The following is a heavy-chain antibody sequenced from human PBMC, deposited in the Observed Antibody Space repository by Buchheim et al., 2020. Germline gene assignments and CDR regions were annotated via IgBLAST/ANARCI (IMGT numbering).Heavy chain of an antibody. V-gene: IGHV4-61*01. Sequence: QVQLQESGPGLVKPSETLSLTCTVSGGSVSSGSYYWSWIRQPPGKGLEWIGYVYYSGGTNYNPSFRSRVTISVDTSKNQFSLKLSSVTAADTAVYYCARLISDILTGAYFDYWGQGTL. CDR2: VYYSGGT. D-gene: IGHD3-9*01. CDR1: GGSVSSGSYY. J-gene: IGHJ4*02. CDR3: ARLISDILTGAYFDY.